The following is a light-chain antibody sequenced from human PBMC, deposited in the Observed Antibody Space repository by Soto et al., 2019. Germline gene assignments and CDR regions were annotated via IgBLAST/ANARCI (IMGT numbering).Light chain of an antibody. CDR2: GES. CDR1: QSVSNNY. Sequence: EIVLTQSPGTLSLSPGERYTLSCMASQSVSNNYLAGYQQKPGQPPRLLIYGESSRATGIPDRFSGSGSGTDFTLTISRLEHEDFAVYYCPQYGSSLLVGPGTKVDIK. J-gene: IGKJ1*01. V-gene: IGKV3-20*01. CDR3: PQYGSSLL.